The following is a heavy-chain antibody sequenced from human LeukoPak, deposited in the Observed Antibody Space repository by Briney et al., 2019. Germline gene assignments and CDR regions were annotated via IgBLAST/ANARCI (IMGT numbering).Heavy chain of an antibody. V-gene: IGHV1-3*03. D-gene: IGHD5-18*01. J-gene: IGHJ6*03. CDR2: INAGNGNT. CDR1: GYTFTSYA. CDR3: ARGAYIHSYGYYYYYYMDV. Sequence: ASVKVSCKASGYTFTSYAMHWVRQAPGQRLEWMGWINAGNGNTKYSQEFQGRVTITRDTSASTAYMELSSLRSEDMAVYYCARGAYIHSYGYYYYYYMDVWGKGTTVTVSS.